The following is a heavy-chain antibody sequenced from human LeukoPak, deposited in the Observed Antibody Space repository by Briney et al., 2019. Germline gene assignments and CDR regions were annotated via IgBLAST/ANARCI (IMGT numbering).Heavy chain of an antibody. CDR1: GFTFSDYY. CDR3: AELGITMIGGV. V-gene: IGHV3-11*04. D-gene: IGHD3-10*02. Sequence: GGSLRLSCAASGFTFSDYYMSWLRQAPGKGLEWVSYISSSGSTIYYTDSVKGRFTISTDNAKNSLYLQMNSLRAEDTAVYYCAELGITMIGGVWGKGTTVTISS. CDR2: ISSSGSTI. J-gene: IGHJ6*04.